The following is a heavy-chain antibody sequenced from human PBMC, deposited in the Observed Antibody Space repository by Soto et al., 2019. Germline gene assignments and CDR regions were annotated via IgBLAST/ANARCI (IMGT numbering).Heavy chain of an antibody. CDR3: AREGYSYGSYYYGMDV. CDR2: ISYDGSNK. CDR1: GFTCSSYA. D-gene: IGHD5-18*01. Sequence: RLSCAASGFTCSSYAMHWFRQAPGKGLEWVAVISYDGSNKYYADSVKGRFTISRDNSKNTLYLQMNSLRAEDTAVYYCAREGYSYGSYYYGMDVWGQGTTVTVSS. J-gene: IGHJ6*02. V-gene: IGHV3-30-3*01.